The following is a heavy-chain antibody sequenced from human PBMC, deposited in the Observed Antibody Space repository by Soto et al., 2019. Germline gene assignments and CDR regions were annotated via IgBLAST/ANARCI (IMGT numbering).Heavy chain of an antibody. CDR3: AKMGGSYYGMDV. CDR1: GFTFSSYA. V-gene: IGHV3-23*01. CDR2: ISGSGGST. Sequence: VGSLRISCAASGFTFSSYAMSWVRQAPGKGLEWVSAISGSGGSTYYADSVKGRFTISRDNSKNTLYLQMNSLRAEDTAVYYCAKMGGSYYGMDVWGQGTTVTVSS. D-gene: IGHD1-26*01. J-gene: IGHJ6*02.